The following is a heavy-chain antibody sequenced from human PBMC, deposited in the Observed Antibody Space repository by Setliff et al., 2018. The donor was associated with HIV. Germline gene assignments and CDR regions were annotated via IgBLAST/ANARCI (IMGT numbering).Heavy chain of an antibody. CDR2: IYTSGST. Sequence: PSETLSLTCTVSGGSISSRSYYWSWIRQPAGKGLEWIGRIYTSGSTDYNPSLKTRVTISVDTSKNQFSLKLSSVTAADTTVYYCASLTTDRFLEWLFVYWGQGTLVTVSS. D-gene: IGHD3-3*01. V-gene: IGHV4-61*02. CDR3: ASLTTDRFLEWLFVY. J-gene: IGHJ4*02. CDR1: GGSISSRSYY.